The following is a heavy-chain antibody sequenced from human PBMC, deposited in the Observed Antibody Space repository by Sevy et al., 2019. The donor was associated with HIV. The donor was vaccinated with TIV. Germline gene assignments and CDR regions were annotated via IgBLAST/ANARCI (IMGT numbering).Heavy chain of an antibody. J-gene: IGHJ4*02. Sequence: ASVKVSCKVSGYTLTELSMHWVRQAPGKGLERMGGFDPEDGETIYAQKFQGRVTMTEDTSTDTAYMELSSLRSEDTAVYYCATDRGYYGSGSYSPSFDYWGQGTLVTVSS. D-gene: IGHD3-10*01. CDR1: GYTLTELS. V-gene: IGHV1-24*01. CDR3: ATDRGYYGSGSYSPSFDY. CDR2: FDPEDGET.